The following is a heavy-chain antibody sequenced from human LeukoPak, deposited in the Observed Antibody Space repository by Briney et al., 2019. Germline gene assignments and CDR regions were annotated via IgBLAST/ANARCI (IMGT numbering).Heavy chain of an antibody. CDR2: INHSGST. J-gene: IGHJ4*02. D-gene: IGHD1-26*01. V-gene: IGHV4-34*01. CDR3: ARGHSGPHPGY. Sequence: SETLSLTCAVYGGSFSGYYWSWIRQPPGKGLEWIGEINHSGSTNYNPSLKSRVTISVDTSKNQFSLKLSSATAADTAVYYCARGHSGPHPGYWGQGTLVTVSS. CDR1: GGSFSGYY.